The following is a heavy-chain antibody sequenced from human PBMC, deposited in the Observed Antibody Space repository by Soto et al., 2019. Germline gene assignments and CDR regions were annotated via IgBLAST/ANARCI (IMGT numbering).Heavy chain of an antibody. D-gene: IGHD3-3*01. V-gene: IGHV3-30*04. CDR3: ARDRDVTYYDFWSGYSYFYGMDV. J-gene: IGHJ6*02. CDR1: GFTCSNYA. CDR2: ISDDGSNK. Sequence: GLSLRVSWAASGFTCSNYAVHWVRQAPGKGLEWVAVISDDGSNKYYVDSVKGRFTISRDNSKNTLYLQMNSLRAEDTAVYYCARDRDVTYYDFWSGYSYFYGMDVWGQGTTVTVSS.